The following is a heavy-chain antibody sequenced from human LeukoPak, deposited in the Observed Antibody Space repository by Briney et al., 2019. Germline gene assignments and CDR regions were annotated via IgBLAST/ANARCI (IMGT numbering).Heavy chain of an antibody. J-gene: IGHJ3*02. CDR1: GFTFSSYA. CDR3: AKGVAYCGGDCYWFSFDI. D-gene: IGHD2-21*02. Sequence: PGGSLRLSCAASGFTFSSYAMSWVRQAPGKGLEWVSAISGSGGSTYYADSVKGRFTISRDNSKNTLYLQMNSLRAEDTAVYYCAKGVAYCGGDCYWFSFDIWGQGTMVTVSS. V-gene: IGHV3-23*01. CDR2: ISGSGGST.